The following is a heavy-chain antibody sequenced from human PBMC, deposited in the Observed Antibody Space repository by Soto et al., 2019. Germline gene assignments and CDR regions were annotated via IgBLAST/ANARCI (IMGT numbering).Heavy chain of an antibody. CDR1: GLTFTRYW. CDR2: IYPGDSDT. D-gene: IGHD3-22*01. J-gene: IGHJ4*02. V-gene: IGHV5-51*01. CDR3: ARRNYESPPGALGFDY. Sequence: WESLTIPCKSSGLTFTRYWIGWVRQLPGKGLEWMGIIYPGDSDTRYSPSFQGQVTISADKSMNTAYLQWSSLKASDTAIYYCARRNYESPPGALGFDYWGQGTLVTVSS.